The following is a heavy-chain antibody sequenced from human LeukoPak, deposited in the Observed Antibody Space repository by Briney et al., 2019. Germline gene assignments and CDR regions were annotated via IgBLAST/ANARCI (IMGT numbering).Heavy chain of an antibody. J-gene: IGHJ6*03. CDR2: IYYSGST. D-gene: IGHD2-2*01. Sequence: SQTLSLTCTVSGGSISSGDYYWSWIRQPPGKGLEWIGYIYYSGSTYYNPSLKSRVTISVDTSKNQFSLKLSSVTAADTAVYYCARVGPDCSSTSRPYYYYYYMDVWGKGTTVTVSS. CDR3: ARVGPDCSSTSRPYYYYYYMDV. CDR1: GGSISSGDYY. V-gene: IGHV4-30-4*08.